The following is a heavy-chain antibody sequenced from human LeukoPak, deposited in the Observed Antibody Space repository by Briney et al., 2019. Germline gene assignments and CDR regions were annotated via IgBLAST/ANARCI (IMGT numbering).Heavy chain of an antibody. CDR2: IYTSGST. CDR3: AREGYSGSENWFDP. J-gene: IGHJ5*02. D-gene: IGHD5-12*01. CDR1: GGSISSYY. Sequence: PSETLSLTCTVSGGSISSYYWSWIRQPAGKGLEWIGRIYTSGSTNYNPSLKSRVTMSVDTSKNQFSLKLSSVTAADTAVYYCAREGYSGSENWFDPWGQGTLVTVSS. V-gene: IGHV4-4*07.